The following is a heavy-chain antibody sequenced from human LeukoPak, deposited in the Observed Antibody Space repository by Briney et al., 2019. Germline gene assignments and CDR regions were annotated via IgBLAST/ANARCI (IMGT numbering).Heavy chain of an antibody. CDR3: AREHTIAATGTHWFDP. CDR1: GFTFSRYG. D-gene: IGHD6-13*01. Sequence: GRPLRLSCAASGFTFSRYGMHWLRQAPGTGLEWVAVIWYDGSNKDYTDSVRGRFTISRDNSENMLYLQMNSLRVEDTAVYYCAREHTIAATGTHWFDPWGQGTLVTVSS. J-gene: IGHJ5*02. V-gene: IGHV3-33*01. CDR2: IWYDGSNK.